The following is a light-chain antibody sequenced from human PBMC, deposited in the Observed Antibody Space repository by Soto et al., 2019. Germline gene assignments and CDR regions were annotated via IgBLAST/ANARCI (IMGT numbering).Light chain of an antibody. Sequence: QSALTQPASVSGSPGQSIAISCTGTSSDVGDYNYVSWYQQHPDKAPELMIYEVSNRPSGVSSRFSGSKSGDTASLTISGLQAEDEADYYCSSYTSSGTYVFGTGTKVTVL. CDR1: SSDVGDYNY. CDR2: EVS. J-gene: IGLJ1*01. CDR3: SSYTSSGTYV. V-gene: IGLV2-14*01.